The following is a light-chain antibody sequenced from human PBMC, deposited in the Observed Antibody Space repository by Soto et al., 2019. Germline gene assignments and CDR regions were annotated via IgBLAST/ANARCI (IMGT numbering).Light chain of an antibody. Sequence: EIVMTQSPASLSVSPGERATLSCRANQSISTYLAWYQQKPGQAPRLLIYGASTRATGIPVRFSGSGSGTEFTLTISSLQSEDFAVYYCQQYNNWPRTFGQGTRLEIK. CDR1: QSISTY. CDR3: QQYNNWPRT. J-gene: IGKJ5*01. V-gene: IGKV3-15*01. CDR2: GAS.